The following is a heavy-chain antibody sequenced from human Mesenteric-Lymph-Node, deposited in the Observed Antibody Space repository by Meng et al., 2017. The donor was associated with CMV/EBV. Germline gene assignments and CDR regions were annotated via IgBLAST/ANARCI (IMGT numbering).Heavy chain of an antibody. CDR3: ARGGEAVYTGYDPIDS. V-gene: IGHV1-2*02. D-gene: IGHD5-12*01. J-gene: IGHJ4*02. CDR2: IKPNGGST. Sequence: GYSLTAYYMHWLRQAPEQKLEWMGWIKPNGGSTNYAEKFRSRVTMTTDTSINTVYMGLSRLTYDDTAVYYCARGGEAVYTGYDPIDSWGQGTLVTVSS. CDR1: GYSLTAYY.